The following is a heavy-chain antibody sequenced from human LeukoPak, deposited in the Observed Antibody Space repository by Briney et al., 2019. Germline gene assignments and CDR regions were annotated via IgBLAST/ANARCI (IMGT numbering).Heavy chain of an antibody. Sequence: ASVKVSCKASGYTFTSYGISWVRQAPGQGLEWMGWISAYNGNTNYAQKLQGRVTMTTDTPTSTAYMELRSLRSDDTAVYYCARDRYDYVWGSYRRQYNWFDPWGQGTLVTVSS. J-gene: IGHJ5*02. CDR2: ISAYNGNT. V-gene: IGHV1-18*01. D-gene: IGHD3-16*02. CDR3: ARDRYDYVWGSYRRQYNWFDP. CDR1: GYTFTSYG.